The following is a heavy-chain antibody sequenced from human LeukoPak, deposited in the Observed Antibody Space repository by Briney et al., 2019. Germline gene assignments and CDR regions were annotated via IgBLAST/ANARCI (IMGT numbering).Heavy chain of an antibody. D-gene: IGHD6-19*01. Sequence: SETLSLTCTVSGGSISSSSYYWGWIRQPPGKGLEWIGSIYYSGSTYYNPSLKSRVTISVDTSKNQFSLKLSSVTAADTAVYYCAKPLIPVAGTLYFDYWGQGTLVTVSS. CDR1: GGSISSSSYY. J-gene: IGHJ4*02. V-gene: IGHV4-39*07. CDR3: AKPLIPVAGTLYFDY. CDR2: IYYSGST.